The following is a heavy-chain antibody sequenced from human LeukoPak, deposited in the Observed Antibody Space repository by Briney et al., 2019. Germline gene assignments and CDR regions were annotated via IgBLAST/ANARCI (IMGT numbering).Heavy chain of an antibody. D-gene: IGHD5-18*01. CDR2: IYPGDSDT. CDR1: GYTFTSYW. CDR3: ATTPMLTEGLAY. Sequence: GESPKISCKGSGYTFTSYWIAWVRQMPGKGLEWMGVIYPGDSDTRYSPSFQGHVTISADRSLSAAYLQWSSLMASDTAMYFCATTPMLTEGLAYWGQGTLVTVSS. V-gene: IGHV5-51*01. J-gene: IGHJ4*02.